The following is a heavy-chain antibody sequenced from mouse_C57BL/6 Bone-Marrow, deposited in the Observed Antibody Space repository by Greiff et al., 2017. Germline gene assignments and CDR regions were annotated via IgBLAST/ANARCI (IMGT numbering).Heavy chain of an antibody. CDR3: ARGGSGRRYGLAY. D-gene: IGHD1-1*01. Sequence: QVQLKQSGPGLVAPSQSLSITCTVSGFSLTSYAISWVRQPPGKGLEWLGVIWTGGGTNYNSALISSLSISKDNSKSEVIIKMNSLQTDDTARYYGARGGSGRRYGLAYWGQGTLVTVSA. V-gene: IGHV2-9-1*01. J-gene: IGHJ3*01. CDR2: IWTGGGT. CDR1: GFSLTSYA.